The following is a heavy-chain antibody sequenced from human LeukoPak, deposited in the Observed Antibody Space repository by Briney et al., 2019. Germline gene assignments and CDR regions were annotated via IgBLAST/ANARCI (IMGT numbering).Heavy chain of an antibody. CDR1: GDSVSSNGAA. J-gene: IGHJ5*02. Sequence: SQTLSLTCAISGDSVSSNGAAWNWIRQSPSRGLEWLGRTYYRSRWPNDYAESVKSRITINPDTSKHQFSLQLNSVTPEDTAVYYCARQIVVVPTAMVKGWFDPWGQGTLVTVSS. CDR3: ARQIVVVPTAMVKGWFDP. V-gene: IGHV6-1*01. D-gene: IGHD2-2*01. CDR2: TYYRSRWPN.